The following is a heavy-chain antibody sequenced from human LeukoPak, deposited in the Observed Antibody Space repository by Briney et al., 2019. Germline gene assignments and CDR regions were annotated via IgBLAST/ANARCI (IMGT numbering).Heavy chain of an antibody. CDR3: ARREQWLVGDDY. CDR2: VSAYNGHT. CDR1: GYTFTSYG. J-gene: IGHJ4*02. V-gene: IGHV1-18*01. D-gene: IGHD6-19*01. Sequence: ASVRVSCKASGYTFTSYGITWVRQAPGQGLEWMGWVSAYNGHTNYAQKLQGRVTMTTDTSTSTAYMELRSLRSDDTAVYYCARREQWLVGDDYWGQGTLVTVFS.